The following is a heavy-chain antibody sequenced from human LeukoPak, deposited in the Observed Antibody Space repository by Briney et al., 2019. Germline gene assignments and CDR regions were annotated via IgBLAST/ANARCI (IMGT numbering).Heavy chain of an antibody. J-gene: IGHJ4*02. D-gene: IGHD2-15*01. Sequence: ALVSPSGSAAQHTFTPFYMNSGPQAPGQGVEGLGWINPNSGGTNYAQKFQGRVTMTRDTSISTAYMELSRLRSDDTAVYYCARETPVVVVDYWGQGTLVTVCS. CDR2: INPNSGGT. CDR1: QHTFTPFY. V-gene: IGHV1-2*02. CDR3: ARETPVVVVDY.